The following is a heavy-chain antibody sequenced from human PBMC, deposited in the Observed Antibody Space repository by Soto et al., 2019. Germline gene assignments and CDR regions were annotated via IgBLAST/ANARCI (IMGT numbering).Heavy chain of an antibody. Sequence: SETLSLTCTVSGGSISSGDYYWSWIRQPPGKGLEWIGYIYYSGSTYYNPSLESRVTISVDTSKNQFSLKLSSVTAADTAVYYCARDGSSGSNYANDAFDIWGQGTMVTVSS. CDR2: IYYSGST. CDR3: ARDGSSGSNYANDAFDI. D-gene: IGHD3-22*01. J-gene: IGHJ3*02. V-gene: IGHV4-30-4*01. CDR1: GGSISSGDYY.